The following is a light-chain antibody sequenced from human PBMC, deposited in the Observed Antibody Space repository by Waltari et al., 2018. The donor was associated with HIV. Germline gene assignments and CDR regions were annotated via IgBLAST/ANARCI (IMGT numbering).Light chain of an antibody. Sequence: SYVLTQPSSVSLAPGKTVTITCGGDNLGGKSVHWYQQKPGQAPLLVISDDFDRPPGIPERFSGSKSETPATLTISGVEAGDEADYYCQVWDITSDRVVFGGGTHLTVL. CDR2: DDF. V-gene: IGLV3-21*04. J-gene: IGLJ2*01. CDR1: NLGGKS. CDR3: QVWDITSDRVV.